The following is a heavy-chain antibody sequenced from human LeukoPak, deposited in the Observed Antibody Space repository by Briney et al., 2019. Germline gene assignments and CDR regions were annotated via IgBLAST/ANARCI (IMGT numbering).Heavy chain of an antibody. V-gene: IGHV1-69*04. Sequence: GASVKVSCKASGYTFTSYGISWVRQAPGQGLEWMGRIIPILGIANYAQKFQGRVTITADKSTSTAYMELSSLRSEDTAVYYCARAKWELQAFDIWGQGTMVTVSS. CDR1: GYTFTSYG. CDR3: ARAKWELQAFDI. J-gene: IGHJ3*02. CDR2: IIPILGIA. D-gene: IGHD1-26*01.